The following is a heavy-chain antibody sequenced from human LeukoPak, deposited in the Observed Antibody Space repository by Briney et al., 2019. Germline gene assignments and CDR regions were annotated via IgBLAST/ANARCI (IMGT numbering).Heavy chain of an antibody. Sequence: PSETLSLTCTVSGGSISSSSYYWGWIRQPPGKGLEWIGSIYYSGSTYYNPSPKSRVTISVDTSKNQFSLKLSSVTAADTAVYYCARHPVGFGESSDYWGQGTLVTVSS. J-gene: IGHJ4*02. CDR1: GGSISSSSYY. D-gene: IGHD3-10*01. CDR2: IYYSGST. CDR3: ARHPVGFGESSDY. V-gene: IGHV4-39*01.